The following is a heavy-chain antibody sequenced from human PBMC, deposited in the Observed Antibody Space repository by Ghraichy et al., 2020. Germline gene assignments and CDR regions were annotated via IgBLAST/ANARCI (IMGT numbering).Heavy chain of an antibody. D-gene: IGHD3-3*01. J-gene: IGHJ4*02. Sequence: ASVKVSCKASGYTFTGYYMHWVRQAPGQGLEWMGWINPNIGGTNYAQKFQGRVTMTRDTSISTAYMELSRLRSDDTAVYYCARLDETYYDFWSGERPFDYWGQGTLVTVSS. CDR2: INPNIGGT. CDR3: ARLDETYYDFWSGERPFDY. V-gene: IGHV1-2*02. CDR1: GYTFTGYY.